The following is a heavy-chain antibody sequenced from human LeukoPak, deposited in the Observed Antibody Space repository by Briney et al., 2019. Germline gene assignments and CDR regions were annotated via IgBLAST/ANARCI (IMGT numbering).Heavy chain of an antibody. CDR2: IYPSDSDT. D-gene: IGHD1-1*01. J-gene: IGHJ4*02. Sequence: GESLKISCKGSGYRFTNSWIGWVRQMLGKGLEWMGVIYPSDSDTRYSPSFQGQVTISADKSISTAYLQWSSLKASDTAMYYCARPGGSWNEVDYWGQGTLVTVSS. CDR3: ARPGGSWNEVDY. CDR1: GYRFTNSW. V-gene: IGHV5-51*01.